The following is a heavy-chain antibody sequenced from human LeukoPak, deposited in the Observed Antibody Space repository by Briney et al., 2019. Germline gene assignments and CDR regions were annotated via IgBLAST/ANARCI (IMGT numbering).Heavy chain of an antibody. D-gene: IGHD6-19*01. CDR3: ARDPRARIAVAGPGGY. J-gene: IGHJ4*02. CDR1: GYTFTSYG. V-gene: IGHV1-18*01. Sequence: ASVKVSCKASGYTFTSYGISWVRQAPGQGLEWMGWISAYNGNTNYAQKVQGRVTMTTDTSTSTAYMELRSLRSDDTAVYYCARDPRARIAVAGPGGYWGQGTLVTVSS. CDR2: ISAYNGNT.